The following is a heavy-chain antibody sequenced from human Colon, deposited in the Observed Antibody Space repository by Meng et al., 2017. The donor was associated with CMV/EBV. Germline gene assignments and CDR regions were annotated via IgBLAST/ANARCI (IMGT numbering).Heavy chain of an antibody. CDR3: TERGIAY. V-gene: IGHV4-59*11. J-gene: IGHJ4*02. CDR2: IHYSGSV. D-gene: IGHD3-10*01. Sequence: QGQLQASGPVLGKPSETLSLTCTVSGVSISTQHWSWIRQSPGKGLEWIGSIHYSGSVDYNPSLRNRLIMSVDTSNNQFSLKLNSVTTADTAVYYCTERGIAYWGQGILVTVSS. CDR1: GVSISTQH.